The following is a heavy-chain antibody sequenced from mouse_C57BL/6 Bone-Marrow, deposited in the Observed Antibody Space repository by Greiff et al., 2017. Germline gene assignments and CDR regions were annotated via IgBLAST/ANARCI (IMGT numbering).Heavy chain of an antibody. CDR3: ARLEYYGLFDY. CDR2: IYPGDGDT. D-gene: IGHD1-2*01. J-gene: IGHJ2*01. V-gene: IGHV1-80*01. Sequence: QVQLKESGAELVKPGASVKISCKASGYAFSSYWMNWVKQRPGKGLEWIGQIYPGDGDTNYNGKFKGKATLTADKSSSTAYMQLSSLTSEDSAVYFCARLEYYGLFDYWGQGTTLTVSS. CDR1: GYAFSSYW.